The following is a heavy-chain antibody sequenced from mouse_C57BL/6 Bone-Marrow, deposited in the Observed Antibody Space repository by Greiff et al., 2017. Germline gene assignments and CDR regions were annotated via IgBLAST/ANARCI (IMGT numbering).Heavy chain of an antibody. CDR2: ISGGGGKT. CDR1: GFTFSSYT. D-gene: IGHD1-1*01. CDR3: ARHRTTVVATGYFDY. V-gene: IGHV5-9*01. J-gene: IGHJ2*01. Sequence: EVKLMESGGGLVKPGGSLKLSCAASGFTFSSYTMSWVRQTPEKRLEWVATISGGGGKTYYPDSVKGRFTFSRDNAKNTLYLQMSSLRSEDTALYYCARHRTTVVATGYFDYWGQGTTLTVSS.